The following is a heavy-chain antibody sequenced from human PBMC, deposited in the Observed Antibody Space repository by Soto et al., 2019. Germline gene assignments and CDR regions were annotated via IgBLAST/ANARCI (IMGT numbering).Heavy chain of an antibody. V-gene: IGHV5-51*01. CDR3: ASGPYCSGGSCYSTRNWFDP. Sequence: PGASLKISCKGSGYSFTSYWIGWVRQMPGKGLEWMGIIYPGDSDTRYSPSFQGQVTISADKSISTAYLQWSSLKASDTAMYYCASGPYCSGGSCYSTRNWFDPWGQGTLVTVSS. D-gene: IGHD2-15*01. CDR2: IYPGDSDT. CDR1: GYSFTSYW. J-gene: IGHJ5*02.